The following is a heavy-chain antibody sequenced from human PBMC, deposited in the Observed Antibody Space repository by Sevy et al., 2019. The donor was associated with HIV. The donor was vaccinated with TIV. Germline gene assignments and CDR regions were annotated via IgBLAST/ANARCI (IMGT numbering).Heavy chain of an antibody. V-gene: IGHV3-30*03. J-gene: IGHJ4*02. CDR3: ARIQAGGSYFAHLTN. CDR2: IAYDGDNK. Sequence: GGSLRLSCTASGFTFSNFGMHWVRQAPGKGLDWVAVIAYDGDNKEYADSVKGRFTISRDNSRNTLYQHMNSLQSEDTAVYYCARIQAGGSYFAHLTNWGPGALVTVSS. CDR1: GFTFSNFG. D-gene: IGHD1-26*01.